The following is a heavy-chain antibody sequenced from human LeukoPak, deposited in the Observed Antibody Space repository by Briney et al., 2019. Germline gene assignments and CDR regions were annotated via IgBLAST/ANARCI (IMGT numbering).Heavy chain of an antibody. Sequence: GGSLRLSCAASGFTFSTYAMSWVRQIPGKGLEWVSAISGSDDGTYYADSVKGRFTISRGNSKNTLYLQMNSLRAEDTAVYYCARRAGAYSHPYDYWGQGTLVTVSS. CDR1: GFTFSTYA. CDR2: ISGSDDGT. D-gene: IGHD4/OR15-4a*01. CDR3: ARRAGAYSHPYDY. J-gene: IGHJ4*02. V-gene: IGHV3-23*01.